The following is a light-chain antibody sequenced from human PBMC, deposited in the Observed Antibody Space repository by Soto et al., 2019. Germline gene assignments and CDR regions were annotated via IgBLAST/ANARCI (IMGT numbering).Light chain of an antibody. Sequence: IEMTQSPSTLSGSLGDIVTIPCRASQTISSWFAWYQQKPGKAPKLLIYKASTLKSGVPSRFSGSGSGTESTLTISSLQPDDFEPYYCQHYNSYSEAFGQGTKVDIK. CDR3: QHYNSYSEA. V-gene: IGKV1-5*03. CDR1: QTISSW. CDR2: KAS. J-gene: IGKJ1*01.